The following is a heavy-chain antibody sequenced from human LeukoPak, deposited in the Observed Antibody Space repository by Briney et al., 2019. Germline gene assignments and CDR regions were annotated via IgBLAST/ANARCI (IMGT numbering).Heavy chain of an antibody. CDR3: VREGDVLGATIDS. CDR2: ISHSGTT. D-gene: IGHD1-26*01. V-gene: IGHV4-38-2*02. CDR1: DYSISSGYY. Sequence: SETLSLTCIAFDYSISSGYYWGWIRQPPGKGLEWIGSISHSGTTYYNPSLKSRITISLDTSKNQFSLKLRSVTAADTAFYYCVREGDVLGATIDSWGQGTLVTVSS. J-gene: IGHJ4*02.